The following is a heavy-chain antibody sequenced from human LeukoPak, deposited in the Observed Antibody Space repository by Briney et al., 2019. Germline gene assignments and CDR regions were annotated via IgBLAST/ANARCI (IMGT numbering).Heavy chain of an antibody. CDR3: ARDGRRGGYYDSSGYNWFDP. D-gene: IGHD3-22*01. Sequence: ASVKVSCKASGGTFSSYAISWVRQAPGQGLGWMGRIIPILGIANYAQKFQGRVTITADKSTSTAYMELSSLRSEDTAVYYCARDGRRGGYYDSSGYNWFDPWGQGTLVTVSS. CDR2: IIPILGIA. V-gene: IGHV1-69*04. CDR1: GGTFSSYA. J-gene: IGHJ5*02.